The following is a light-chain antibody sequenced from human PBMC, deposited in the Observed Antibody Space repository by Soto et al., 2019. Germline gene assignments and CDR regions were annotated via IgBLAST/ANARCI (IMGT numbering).Light chain of an antibody. J-gene: IGKJ5*01. CDR1: QSININ. CDR2: GAS. Sequence: EIFLTQSPDTLSLSPGERATLSCRASQSININLAWYQQKPGQAPRLLIYGASTRATGIPDRFSGSGSGTDFTLTISRLEPEDFAVYYCQQHGSSPITFGQGTRLEIK. V-gene: IGKV3-20*01. CDR3: QQHGSSPIT.